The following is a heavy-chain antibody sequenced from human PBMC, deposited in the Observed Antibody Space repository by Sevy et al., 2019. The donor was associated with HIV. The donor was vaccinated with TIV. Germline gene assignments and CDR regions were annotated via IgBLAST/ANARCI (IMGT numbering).Heavy chain of an antibody. CDR1: GFTFSSYA. D-gene: IGHD2-2*01. CDR3: ARDRGGDTVVVPNGMDV. J-gene: IGHJ6*02. V-gene: IGHV3-30*04. CDR2: ISYDGSNK. Sequence: GGSLRLSCAASGFTFSSYAMHWVRQAPGKGLEWVAVISYDGSNKYYADSVKGRFTISRDNSKNTLYLQMNSLRAEDTAVYYCARDRGGDTVVVPNGMDVWGQGTTVTVSS.